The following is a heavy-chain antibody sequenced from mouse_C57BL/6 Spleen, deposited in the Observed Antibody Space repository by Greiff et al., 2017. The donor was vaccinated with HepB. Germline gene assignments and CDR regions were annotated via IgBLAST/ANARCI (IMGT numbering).Heavy chain of an antibody. J-gene: IGHJ2*01. D-gene: IGHD1-1*01. CDR2: IDPSDSET. V-gene: IGHV1-52*01. CDR1: GYTFTSYW. Sequence: QVQLQQPGAELVRPGSSVKLSCKASGYTFTSYWMHWVKQRPIQGLEWIGNIDPSDSETHYNQKFKDKATLTVDKSSSTAYMQLSSLTSEDSAVYYCARSLYGSREYFDYWGQGTTLTVSS. CDR3: ARSLYGSREYFDY.